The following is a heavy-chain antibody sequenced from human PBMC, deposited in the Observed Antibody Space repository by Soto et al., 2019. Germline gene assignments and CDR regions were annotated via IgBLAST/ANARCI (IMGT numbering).Heavy chain of an antibody. CDR1: GGSFSGYY. D-gene: IGHD6-25*01. V-gene: IGHV4-34*01. J-gene: IGHJ3*02. CDR2: INHSGST. Sequence: SETLSLTCAVYGGSFSGYYWSWIRQPPGKGLEWIGEINHSGSTNYNPSLKSRVTISVDTSKNQFSLKLSSVTAADTAVYYCARGYSSGWQDAFGIWGQGTMVTVSS. CDR3: ARGYSSGWQDAFGI.